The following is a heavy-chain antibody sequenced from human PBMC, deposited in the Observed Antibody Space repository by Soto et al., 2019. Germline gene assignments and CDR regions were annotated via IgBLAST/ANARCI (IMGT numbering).Heavy chain of an antibody. CDR3: ARGDRGAFDL. V-gene: IGHV3-74*01. CDR1: GFTFIYYW. D-gene: IGHD1-26*01. CDR2: IHSDGSRT. J-gene: IGHJ3*01. Sequence: EVQLLESGGGLVQPGESLRLSCAASGFTFIYYWMHWVRQAPGMGLVWVSRIHSDGSRTNYADSVKGRFTISRDNARNTLYLQMNSLRAEDTAVYYCARGDRGAFDLWGQGTVVTVSS.